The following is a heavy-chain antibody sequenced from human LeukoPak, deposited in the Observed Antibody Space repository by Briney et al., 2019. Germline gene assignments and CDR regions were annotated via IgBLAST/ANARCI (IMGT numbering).Heavy chain of an antibody. CDR3: ARGTNWYDA. CDR1: GYTFTDSF. V-gene: IGHV1-2*02. Sequence: ASVKVSCKASGYTFTDSFMHWVRQAPGQGLEWMGWINPNSGDTKYAQKFQGRVTMTRDTYISTAYVELSRLRSDDTALYYCARGTNWYDAWGQGTLVTVSS. CDR2: INPNSGDT. J-gene: IGHJ5*02.